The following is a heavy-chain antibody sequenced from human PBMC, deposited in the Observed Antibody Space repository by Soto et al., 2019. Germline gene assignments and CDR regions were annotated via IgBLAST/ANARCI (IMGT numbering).Heavy chain of an antibody. CDR1: GGSMSRGGQS. J-gene: IGHJ6*02. V-gene: IGHV4-30-2*01. CDR2: IYYTGST. Sequence: SETLSLTCAVSGGSMSRGGQSWSWIRQPPGKGLEWLGFIYYTGSTYYNPSLKSRVTLSVDRSKNQFSLNLTSVTAADTAVYYCARGGEPLGYYGLDVWGQGTTVTVSS. CDR3: ARGGEPLGYYGLDV.